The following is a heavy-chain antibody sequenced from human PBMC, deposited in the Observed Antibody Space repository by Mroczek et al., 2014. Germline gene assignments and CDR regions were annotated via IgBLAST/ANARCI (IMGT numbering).Heavy chain of an antibody. CDR2: IYYSGST. Sequence: QVQLQQSGPGLVKPSETLSLTCTVSGGSISSSSYYWGWIRQPPGKGLEWIGSIYYSGSTYYNPSLKSRVTISVDTSKNQFSLKLSSVTAADTAVYYCARHGVATMRNYFDYWGQGTLVTVSS. CDR3: ARHGVATMRNYFDY. V-gene: IGHV4-39*01. D-gene: IGHD5-24*01. J-gene: IGHJ4*02. CDR1: GGSISSSSYY.